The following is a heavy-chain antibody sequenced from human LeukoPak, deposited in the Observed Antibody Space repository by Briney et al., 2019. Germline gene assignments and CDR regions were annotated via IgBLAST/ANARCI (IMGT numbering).Heavy chain of an antibody. J-gene: IGHJ4*02. V-gene: IGHV3-64*01. CDR2: ISSNGGST. Sequence: GGSLRLSCAASGFTFSSYAMHGVRQAPGKGLEYVSAISSNGGSTYYANSVKGRFTISRDNSKNTLYLQMGSLRAEDMAVYYCARLDVQWLFRDYWGQGTLVTVSS. D-gene: IGHD6-19*01. CDR1: GFTFSSYA. CDR3: ARLDVQWLFRDY.